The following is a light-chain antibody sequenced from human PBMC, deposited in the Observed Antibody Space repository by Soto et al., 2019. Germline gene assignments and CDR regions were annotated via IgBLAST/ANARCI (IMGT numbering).Light chain of an antibody. CDR2: GAS. CDR3: QQYGRSPLT. J-gene: IGKJ4*01. Sequence: EVVSTQSPGTLSLPPGERATLSCRASQSVVSSYLAWYQQKPGQAPRLLIYGASSRATGIPDRFSGSGSGTDFPLTISRLEPEDFAVYYCQQYGRSPLTFGGGTKVELK. CDR1: QSVVSSY. V-gene: IGKV3-20*01.